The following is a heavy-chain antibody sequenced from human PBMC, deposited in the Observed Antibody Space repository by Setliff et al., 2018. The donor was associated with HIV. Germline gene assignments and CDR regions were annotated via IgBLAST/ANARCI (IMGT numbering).Heavy chain of an antibody. CDR2: YCNGGT. Sequence: PSETLSLTCTVSGASINSHYWNWVRQSPTKGLEWIGYYCNGGTSYNPSLQSRVTISVDTPKNQFSLHLNSVTAADTAVYYCARKEKGGAFDIWGLGTLVTVSS. J-gene: IGHJ3*02. CDR3: ARKEKGGAFDI. V-gene: IGHV4-59*11. CDR1: GASINSHY.